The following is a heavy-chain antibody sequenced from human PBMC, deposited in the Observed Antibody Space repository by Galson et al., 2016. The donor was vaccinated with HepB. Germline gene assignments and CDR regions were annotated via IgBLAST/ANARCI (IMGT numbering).Heavy chain of an antibody. CDR3: AKYLRVTTPYFEY. CDR2: FRSGGDK. V-gene: IGHV3-53*01. J-gene: IGHJ4*02. D-gene: IGHD4-17*01. Sequence: SLRLSCAASGFIVSDNDMTWVRQAPGKGLEWVAIFRSGGDKSYAESVKGRFIISRDNSKNTIYLQMNSLRAEDTAIYYCAKYLRVTTPYFEYWGQGTLVTVSS. CDR1: GFIVSDND.